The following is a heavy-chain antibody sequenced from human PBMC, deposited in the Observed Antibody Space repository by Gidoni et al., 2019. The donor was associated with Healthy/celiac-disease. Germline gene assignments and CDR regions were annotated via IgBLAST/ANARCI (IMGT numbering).Heavy chain of an antibody. CDR1: GGSFSGYY. Sequence: QVQLQQWGAGLLKPSETLSLTCAVYGGSFSGYYWSWIRQPPGKGLEWIGEINDSGSTNYNPSLKSRVTISVDTSKNQFSLKLSSVTAADTAVYYCARASSSQNYYGMDVWGQGTTVTVSS. CDR2: INDSGST. V-gene: IGHV4-34*01. J-gene: IGHJ6*02. CDR3: ARASSSQNYYGMDV. D-gene: IGHD6-13*01.